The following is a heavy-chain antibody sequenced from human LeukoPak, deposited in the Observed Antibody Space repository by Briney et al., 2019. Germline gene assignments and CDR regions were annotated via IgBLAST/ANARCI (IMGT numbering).Heavy chain of an antibody. CDR1: GGSISSYY. Sequence: SETLSLTCTVSGGSISSYYWSWIRQPAGKGLEWIGRIYTNGSTNYNPSLKSRVTMSVDTSKNQFSLKLSSVTAADTAVYYCARVGLLWHAFDIWGQGTMVTVSS. V-gene: IGHV4-4*07. CDR3: ARVGLLWHAFDI. J-gene: IGHJ3*02. CDR2: IYTNGST. D-gene: IGHD2-2*01.